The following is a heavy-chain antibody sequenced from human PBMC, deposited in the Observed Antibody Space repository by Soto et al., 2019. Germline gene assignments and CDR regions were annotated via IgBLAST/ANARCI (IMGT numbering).Heavy chain of an antibody. J-gene: IGHJ6*03. CDR2: LNPNSGNT. CDR1: GYTFTSYD. CDR3: ARAGIISWTTVNYYYMDV. V-gene: IGHV1-8*01. D-gene: IGHD4-4*01. Sequence: QVQLVQSGAEVKKPGASVKVSCKASGYTFTSYDINWVRQATGQGLEWMGLLNPNSGNTGYAQKFQGRVTMTRDTSISTAYMELSSLRTEDTAVYYCARAGIISWTTVNYYYMDVWGKGTTVTVSS.